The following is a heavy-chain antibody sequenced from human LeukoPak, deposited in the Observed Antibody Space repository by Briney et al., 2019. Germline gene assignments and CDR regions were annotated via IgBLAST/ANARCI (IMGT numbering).Heavy chain of an antibody. CDR2: VSHDGTYE. J-gene: IGHJ3*02. CDR1: GFSISSYA. Sequence: PGRSLRLSCVASGFSISSYAMHWVRQAPGKGLEWVAVVSHDGTYEYYADSVKGRLTISRDISKNTLYLQMNSLRAEDTAVYYCAREVTTVTVKCAFDIWGQGTMVTVSS. CDR3: AREVTTVTVKCAFDI. V-gene: IGHV3-30*04. D-gene: IGHD4-17*01.